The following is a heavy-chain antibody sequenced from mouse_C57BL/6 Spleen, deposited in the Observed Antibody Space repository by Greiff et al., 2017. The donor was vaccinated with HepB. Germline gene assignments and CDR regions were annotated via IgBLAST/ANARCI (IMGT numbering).Heavy chain of an antibody. Sequence: VQLQQPGAELVKPGASVKLSCKASGYTFTSYWMHWVKQRPGQGLEWIGMIHPNSGSTNYNEKFKSKATLTVDKSSSTAYMQLSSLTSEDSAVYYCARDYYGSSYVGYAMDYWGQGTSVTVSS. CDR3: ARDYYGSSYVGYAMDY. V-gene: IGHV1-64*01. D-gene: IGHD1-1*01. CDR1: GYTFTSYW. CDR2: IHPNSGST. J-gene: IGHJ4*01.